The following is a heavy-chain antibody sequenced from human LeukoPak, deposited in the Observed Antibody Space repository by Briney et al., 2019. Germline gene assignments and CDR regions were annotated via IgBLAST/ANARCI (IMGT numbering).Heavy chain of an antibody. J-gene: IGHJ5*02. CDR3: ARDRSGIFGVVISSWFDP. V-gene: IGHV3-21*01. Sequence: GGSLRLSCAASGFTFSTYNMNWVRQAPGKGLERVASISSSSSYIYYADSVKGRFTISRDNAKNSLYLQMNSLRAEDTAVYYCARDRSGIFGVVISSWFDPWGQGTLVTVSS. CDR2: ISSSSSYI. D-gene: IGHD3-3*01. CDR1: GFTFSTYN.